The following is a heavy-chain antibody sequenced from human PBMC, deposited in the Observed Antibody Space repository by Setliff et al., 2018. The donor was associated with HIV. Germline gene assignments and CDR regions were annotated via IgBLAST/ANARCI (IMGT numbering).Heavy chain of an antibody. Sequence: SETLSLTCTVSGASISSGDYYWSWIRQPPGKGLEWIGYIYYSGSTYYNPSLKSRVTISVDTSKNQFSLKLSSVTAADTAVYYCARFTPWFGELFSWYFDLWGRGTLVTVSS. V-gene: IGHV4-30-4*08. D-gene: IGHD3-10*01. CDR2: IYYSGST. CDR1: GASISSGDYY. CDR3: ARFTPWFGELFSWYFDL. J-gene: IGHJ2*01.